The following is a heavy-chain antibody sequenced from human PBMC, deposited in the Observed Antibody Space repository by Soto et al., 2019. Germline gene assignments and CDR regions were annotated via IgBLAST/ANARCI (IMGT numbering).Heavy chain of an antibody. CDR1: GFSLSTSGVG. Sequence: QITLKESGPTLVKPTQTLTLTCKFSGFSLSTSGVGVGWIRQPPGKALEFLGLIYWDDDKRYSPCLKSRLTITRDSSNSQVVLTMTNMAPVDTATYYCAHRLAYGSGSDYFDYWGQGTLVTVSS. J-gene: IGHJ4*02. CDR2: IYWDDDK. V-gene: IGHV2-5*02. CDR3: AHRLAYGSGSDYFDY. D-gene: IGHD3-10*01.